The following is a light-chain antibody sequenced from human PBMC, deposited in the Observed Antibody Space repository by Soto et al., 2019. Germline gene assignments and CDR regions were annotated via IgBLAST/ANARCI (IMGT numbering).Light chain of an antibody. Sequence: EIVLTQSPGTLSLSPGEGATLSCRSSQDVGTNYLAWYQQKPGQAPRLLIFGASSRASGVPGRFSGSGSGTDFTLTISRLEPEDSAVYYCQQFINSPYTYTFGQGTKLAI. CDR3: QQFINSPYTYT. CDR1: QDVGTNY. V-gene: IGKV3-20*01. CDR2: GAS. J-gene: IGKJ2*01.